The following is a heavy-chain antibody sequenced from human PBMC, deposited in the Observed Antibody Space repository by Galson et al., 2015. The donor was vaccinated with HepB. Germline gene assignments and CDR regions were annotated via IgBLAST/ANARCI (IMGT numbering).Heavy chain of an antibody. CDR1: GYTFTDYY. CDR2: IAPEHGET. CDR3: ASAVRGFGGVITSDNWFDP. V-gene: IGHV1-69-2*01. Sequence: VKVSCKVSGYTFTDYYIHWVQQAPGKGLEWMGLIAPEHGETIYAEKFQGRVTITADTSTDTAYMKLSSVASEDTAVHYCASAVRGFGGVITSDNWFDPWGEGTLVTVSP. J-gene: IGHJ5*02. D-gene: IGHD3-16*02.